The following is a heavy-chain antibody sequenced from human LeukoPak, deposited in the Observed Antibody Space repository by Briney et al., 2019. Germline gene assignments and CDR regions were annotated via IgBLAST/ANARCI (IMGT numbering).Heavy chain of an antibody. CDR1: GFTFSSYS. J-gene: IGHJ4*02. Sequence: GGSLRLSCAASGFTFSSYSMNWVRQAPGKGLEWVSYISSSSSTIYYADSVKGRFTISRDNAKNSLYLQMNSLRAEDTAVYYCARYHSREFSSGYYSSCFDYWGQGTLVTVSS. CDR2: ISSSSSTI. CDR3: ARYHSREFSSGYYSSCFDY. V-gene: IGHV3-48*04. D-gene: IGHD3-22*01.